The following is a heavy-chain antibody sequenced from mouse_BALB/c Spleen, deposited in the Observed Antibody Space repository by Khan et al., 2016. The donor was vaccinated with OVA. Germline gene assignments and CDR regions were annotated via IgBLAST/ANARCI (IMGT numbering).Heavy chain of an antibody. CDR3: ARPAYDGYYDY. CDR2: ISTYSGNT. V-gene: IGHV1S137*01. J-gene: IGHJ2*01. D-gene: IGHD2-3*01. Sequence: QMQLEESGPELVRPGVSVKISCKGSGFTFTDYAMHWVKQSHAKSLEWIGLISTYSGNTNYNQKFKGKATMPVDQSSSTAYMELARLTSADSAIYYCARPAYDGYYDYWGQGTTLTVSS. CDR1: GFTFTDYA.